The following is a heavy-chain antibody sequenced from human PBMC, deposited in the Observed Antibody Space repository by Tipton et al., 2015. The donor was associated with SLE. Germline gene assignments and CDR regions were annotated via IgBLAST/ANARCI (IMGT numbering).Heavy chain of an antibody. V-gene: IGHV1-18*01. J-gene: IGHJ3*01. Sequence: QVQLVQSGAEVKKPGASVKVSCKASGYTFSNYGISWVRQAPGQGLEWMGWITTHSGETNYAQKLQGRVTMTTDTSTSTAYMERRGVRSGDAAVYCWAGDGPGGVGATHEAFDFWGQGTLVIVSS. CDR2: ITTHSGET. D-gene: IGHD3-16*01. CDR1: GYTFSNYG. CDR3: AGDGPGGVGATHEAFDF.